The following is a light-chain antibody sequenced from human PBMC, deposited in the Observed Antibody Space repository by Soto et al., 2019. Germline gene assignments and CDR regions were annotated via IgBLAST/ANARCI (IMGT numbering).Light chain of an antibody. Sequence: QSVLTQPASVSGSPGQSITISCSGTSSDVGGYNYVSWYQLHPGKAPKLMIHEVSERPSGVSNRFSGSKSGNTASLTISGLQAEDEADYYCSSYAGRSNVFGTGTKVTVL. J-gene: IGLJ1*01. CDR3: SSYAGRSNV. CDR1: SSDVGGYNY. V-gene: IGLV2-14*01. CDR2: EVS.